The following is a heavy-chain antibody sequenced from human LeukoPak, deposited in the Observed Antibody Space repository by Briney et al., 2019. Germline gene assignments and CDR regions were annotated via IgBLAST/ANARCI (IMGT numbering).Heavy chain of an antibody. CDR3: ARLGMGAFDI. D-gene: IGHD7-27*01. Sequence: GESLKISCKGSGYSFTSYWIGWVRLVPGKGLDWMGIIYCGDSDTRYSPSLQGQVTISADKSISTAYLQWSSLKASDTAMYYCARLGMGAFDIWGQGTMVTVSS. V-gene: IGHV5-51*01. CDR2: IYCGDSDT. J-gene: IGHJ3*02. CDR1: GYSFTSYW.